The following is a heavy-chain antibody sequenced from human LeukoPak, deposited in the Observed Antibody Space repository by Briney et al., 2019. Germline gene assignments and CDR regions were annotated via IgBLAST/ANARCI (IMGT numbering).Heavy chain of an antibody. Sequence: GASVKVSCKASGYTFTGYYMHWVRQAPGQGLEWMGWINPNSGGTNYAQKFQGRVTMTRDTSISTAYMELSRLRSDDTAVYYCARGPSGYDSVISLYFDYWGQGTLVTVSS. CDR2: INPNSGGT. CDR3: ARGPSGYDSVISLYFDY. D-gene: IGHD5-12*01. V-gene: IGHV1-2*02. CDR1: GYTFTGYY. J-gene: IGHJ4*02.